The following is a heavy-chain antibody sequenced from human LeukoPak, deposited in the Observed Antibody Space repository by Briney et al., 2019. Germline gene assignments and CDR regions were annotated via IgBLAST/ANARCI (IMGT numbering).Heavy chain of an antibody. CDR3: AGDGDILTGDAFDI. V-gene: IGHV4-59*01. CDR2: IYHTGSS. D-gene: IGHD3-9*01. Sequence: SETLSLTCTVFGGSIRNYYCSWIRQPPGKGLEWIGYIYHTGSSNYNPSLKSRVTISVDTSKNQFSLRLSSVTAADTALYYCAGDGDILTGDAFDIWGQGAMVTVSS. CDR1: GGSIRNYY. J-gene: IGHJ3*02.